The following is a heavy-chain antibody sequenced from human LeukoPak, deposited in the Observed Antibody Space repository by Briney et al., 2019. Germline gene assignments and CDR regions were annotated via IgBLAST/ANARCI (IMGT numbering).Heavy chain of an antibody. CDR1: GGSISSSTYY. Sequence: PSETLSLTCTVSGGSISSSTYYWGWIRQTPGKGLEWIRNIYCSGSTNYNPSLKSRVTISVDTSKNQFSLKLSSVTAADTAVYYCLRGGQKDSSSWNWFDPWGQGTLVTVSS. J-gene: IGHJ5*02. V-gene: IGHV4-39*07. D-gene: IGHD6-13*01. CDR2: IYCSGST. CDR3: LRGGQKDSSSWNWFDP.